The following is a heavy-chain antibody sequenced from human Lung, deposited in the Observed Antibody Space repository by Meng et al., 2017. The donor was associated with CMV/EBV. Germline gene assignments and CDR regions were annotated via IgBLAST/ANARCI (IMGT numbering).Heavy chain of an antibody. D-gene: IGHD6-19*01. J-gene: IGHJ4*02. CDR3: ASFPPPGKQWLVTDY. Sequence: QVRHQVPCPERVKPLGTLSHPCAVSGGYVRSSNRWSWVRQPPGKGLEWIGEIYHSGSTNYNPSLKSRVTISVDKSKNQFSLKLSSVTAADTAVYYCASFPPPGKQWLVTDYWGQGTLVTVSS. CDR2: IYHSGST. V-gene: IGHV4-4*03. CDR1: GGYVRSSNR.